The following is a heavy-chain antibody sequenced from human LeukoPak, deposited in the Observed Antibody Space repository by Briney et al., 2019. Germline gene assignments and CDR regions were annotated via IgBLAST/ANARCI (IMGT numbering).Heavy chain of an antibody. Sequence: SETLSLTCTVSGGSISSYYWSWIRQPPGKGLEWIGEINHSGSTNYNPSLKSRVTISVDTSKNQFSLKLSSVTAADTAVYYCARVRFGESYGMDVWGQGTTVTVSS. D-gene: IGHD3-10*01. J-gene: IGHJ6*02. CDR3: ARVRFGESYGMDV. CDR2: INHSGST. V-gene: IGHV4-59*12. CDR1: GGSISSYY.